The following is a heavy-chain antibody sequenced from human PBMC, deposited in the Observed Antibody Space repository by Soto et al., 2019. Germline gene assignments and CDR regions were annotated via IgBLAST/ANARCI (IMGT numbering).Heavy chain of an antibody. Sequence: PGGSLRLSCVASGFIFNRFAMHWVRQAPGKGLEWVAFISFDGANKYNADSVKGRFTISRDNSRSTVYLQMNSLRSEDTAVYNFKGGLFLCGDGCYDGSWG. V-gene: IGHV3-30-3*01. CDR2: ISFDGANK. J-gene: IGHJ5*01. D-gene: IGHD2-21*01. CDR3: KGGLFLCGDGCYDGS. CDR1: GFIFNRFA.